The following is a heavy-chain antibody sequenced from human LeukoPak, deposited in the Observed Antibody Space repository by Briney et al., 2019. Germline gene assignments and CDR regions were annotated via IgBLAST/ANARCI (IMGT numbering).Heavy chain of an antibody. CDR3: ARDKQLWSLGDYYYGMDV. J-gene: IGHJ6*04. D-gene: IGHD5-18*01. Sequence: GRSLRLSCAASGFTFSSYGMHWVRQAPGKGLEWVAVISYDGSNKYYADSVKGRFTISRDNSKNTLYLQMNSLRAEDTAVYYCARDKQLWSLGDYYYGMDVWGKGTTVTVSS. CDR1: GFTFSSYG. V-gene: IGHV3-30*19. CDR2: ISYDGSNK.